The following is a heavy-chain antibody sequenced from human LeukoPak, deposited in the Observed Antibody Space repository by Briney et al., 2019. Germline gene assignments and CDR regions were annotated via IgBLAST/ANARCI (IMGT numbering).Heavy chain of an antibody. D-gene: IGHD3-10*01. CDR1: GASVGSVGYY. V-gene: IGHV4-31*03. Sequence: PSQTLSLTCTVSGASVGSVGYYWNWIRQRPGKGLEWIGYIYYTGTAYYNPSLKSRAAISLDASKNQFSLSLSSVTAADTALYFCARNSQFGELSFDYWDHGTLLTVSS. CDR3: ARNSQFGELSFDY. J-gene: IGHJ4*01. CDR2: IYYTGTA.